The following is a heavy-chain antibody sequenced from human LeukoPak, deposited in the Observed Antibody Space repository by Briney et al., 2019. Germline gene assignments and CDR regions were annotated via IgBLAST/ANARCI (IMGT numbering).Heavy chain of an antibody. CDR2: IYYSGST. CDR1: GGSISSYY. V-gene: IGHV4-59*01. D-gene: IGHD1-26*01. CDR3: ARYRNIVGATFRFFDL. J-gene: IGHJ2*01. Sequence: PSETLSLTCIVSGGSISSYYWSWIRQPPGKGLEWIGYIYYSGSTNYNPSLKSRVTISVDTSKNQFSLKLSSVTAADTAVYYCARYRNIVGATFRFFDLWGRGTLVTVSS.